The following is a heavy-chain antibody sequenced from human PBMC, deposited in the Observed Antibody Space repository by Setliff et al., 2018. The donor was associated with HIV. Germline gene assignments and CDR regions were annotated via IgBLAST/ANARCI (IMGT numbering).Heavy chain of an antibody. CDR1: GGSISSGSYY. Sequence: SETLSLTCTVSGGSISSGSYYWSWIRQPAGKGLEWIGRIYTTGSTNYNPSLKSRVTISVDTSKNQFSLKLSSVTAADTAVYYCARVLWFGDDNWFDPWGQGTLVTVS. D-gene: IGHD3-10*01. CDR2: IYTTGST. CDR3: ARVLWFGDDNWFDP. J-gene: IGHJ5*02. V-gene: IGHV4-61*02.